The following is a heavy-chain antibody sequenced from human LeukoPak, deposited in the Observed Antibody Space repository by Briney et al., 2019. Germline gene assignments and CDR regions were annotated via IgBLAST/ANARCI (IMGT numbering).Heavy chain of an antibody. CDR3: ARGYYYYYMDV. V-gene: IGHV4-34*01. CDR1: GGSFSGYY. CDR2: INHSGST. J-gene: IGHJ6*03. Sequence: SETLSLTCAVYGGSFSGYYWSWIRQPPGKGLEWIGEINHSGSTNYNPSLKSRVTISVDTSKNQFSRKLSCVTAADTAVYYCARGYYYYYMDVWGKGTTVTVSS.